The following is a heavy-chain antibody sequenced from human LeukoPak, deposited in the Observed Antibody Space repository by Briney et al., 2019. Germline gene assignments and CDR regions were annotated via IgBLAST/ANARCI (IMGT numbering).Heavy chain of an antibody. CDR2: IRPSGDNT. CDR1: GFTFSIYG. J-gene: IGHJ5*02. Sequence: GGTLRLSCAVSGFTFSIYGMSWVRQAPGRGLEWVSSIRPSGDNTYYGDSVKGRFTISSDNSKNTVYLQMNNKRVDDTAVYYCARVAGWHWFDPWGQGTLVTVSS. CDR3: ARVAGWHWFDP. D-gene: IGHD6-19*01. V-gene: IGHV3-23*01.